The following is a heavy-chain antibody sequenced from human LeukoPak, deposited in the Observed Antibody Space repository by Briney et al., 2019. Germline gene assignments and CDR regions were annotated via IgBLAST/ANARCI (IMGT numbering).Heavy chain of an antibody. CDR2: ISPRGGT. CDR1: GGSFSGYY. J-gene: IGHJ4*02. Sequence: SETLSLTCAVYGGSFSGYYWSWIRQPPGKGLEWIGQISPRGGTTYNPSHQSRVTMSVDTSKNQFSLKLSSVTAADTAVYYCARHLGDSSGHFDYWGQGTLVTVSS. V-gene: IGHV4-34*01. CDR3: ARHLGDSSGHFDY. D-gene: IGHD3-22*01.